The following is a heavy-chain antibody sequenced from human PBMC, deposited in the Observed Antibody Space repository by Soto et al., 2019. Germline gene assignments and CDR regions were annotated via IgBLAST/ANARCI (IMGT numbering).Heavy chain of an antibody. CDR3: ASQYAEAAGTDYYYGMDV. Sequence: GGSLRLSCAASGFTFSSYAMHWVRQAPGKGLEWVAVISYDGSNKYYADSVKGRFTISRDNSKNTLYLQMNSLRAEDTAVYCCASQYAEAAGTDYYYGMDVWGQGTTVTVSS. J-gene: IGHJ6*02. V-gene: IGHV3-30-3*01. D-gene: IGHD6-13*01. CDR1: GFTFSSYA. CDR2: ISYDGSNK.